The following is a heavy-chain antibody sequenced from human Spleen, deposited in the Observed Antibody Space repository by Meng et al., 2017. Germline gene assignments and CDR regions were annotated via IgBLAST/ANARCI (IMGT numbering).Heavy chain of an antibody. V-gene: IGHV1-3*01. CDR1: GYTFTSYA. D-gene: IGHD3-3*01. Sequence: QVQLVQSGAEVKKPGASVKVSGKASGYTFTSYAMHWVRQAPGQRLEWMGWINAGTGNTKYSQKFQGRVTITRDTSASTAYMELSSLRSEDTAVYYCARDGGGGYDFWSGYPYWGQGTLVTVSS. CDR2: INAGTGNT. J-gene: IGHJ4*02. CDR3: ARDGGGGYDFWSGYPY.